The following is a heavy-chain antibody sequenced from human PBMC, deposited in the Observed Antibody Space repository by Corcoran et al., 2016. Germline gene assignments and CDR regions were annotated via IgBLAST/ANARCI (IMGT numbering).Heavy chain of an antibody. CDR2: INHSGST. Sequence: QVQLQQWGAGLLKPSETLSLTCAVYGGSFSGYYWSWIRQPPGKGLEWIGEINHSGSTNYNPSLKSRVTISVDTSKNQFSLKLSSVTAADTAVYYCARGWPMTTVTIDYWGQGTLVTVSS. CDR1: GGSFSGYY. CDR3: ARGWPMTTVTIDY. J-gene: IGHJ4*02. D-gene: IGHD4-17*01. V-gene: IGHV4-34*01.